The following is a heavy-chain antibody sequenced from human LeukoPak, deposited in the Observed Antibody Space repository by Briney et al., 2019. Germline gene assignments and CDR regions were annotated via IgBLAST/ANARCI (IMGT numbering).Heavy chain of an antibody. CDR3: TTDSLYCSGGSCPYYFDY. CDR2: IKSKTDGGTT. CDR1: GFTFSSYW. J-gene: IGHJ4*02. V-gene: IGHV3-15*01. D-gene: IGHD2-15*01. Sequence: GGSLRLSCAASGFTFSSYWMSWVRQAPGKGLEWVGRIKSKTDGGTTDYAAPVKGRFTISRDDSKNTLYLQMNSLKTEDTAVYYCTTDSLYCSGGSCPYYFDYWGQGTLVTVSS.